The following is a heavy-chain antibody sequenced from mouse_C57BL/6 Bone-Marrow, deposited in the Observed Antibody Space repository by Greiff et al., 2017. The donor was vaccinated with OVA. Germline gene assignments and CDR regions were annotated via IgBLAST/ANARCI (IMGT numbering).Heavy chain of an antibody. V-gene: IGHV14-4*01. CDR3: TTSRNYYAIDY. CDR2: IDPENGDT. Sequence: EVQLQQSGAELVRPGASVKLSCTASGFNIKDDYMHWVKQRPEQCLEWIGWIDPENGDTEYASKFLGKATITADTSSNTAYLQLSSQTSENTAVYYCTTSRNYYAIDYWGQRTSVTVSS. D-gene: IGHD2-1*01. J-gene: IGHJ4*01. CDR1: GFNIKDDY.